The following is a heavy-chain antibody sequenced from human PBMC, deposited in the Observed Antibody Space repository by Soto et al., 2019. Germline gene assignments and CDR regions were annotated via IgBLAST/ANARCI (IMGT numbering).Heavy chain of an antibody. J-gene: IGHJ6*02. CDR3: ARLTYYYDSSGPGGYYYYGMDV. V-gene: IGHV5-51*01. CDR2: IYPGDSDT. CDR1: GYSFTSYW. D-gene: IGHD3-22*01. Sequence: PGESLKISCKGSGYSFTSYWIGWVRQMPGKGLEWMGIIYPGDSDTRYSPSFQGQVTISADKSISTAYPQWSSLKASDTAMYYCARLTYYYDSSGPGGYYYYGMDVWGQGTTVTVSS.